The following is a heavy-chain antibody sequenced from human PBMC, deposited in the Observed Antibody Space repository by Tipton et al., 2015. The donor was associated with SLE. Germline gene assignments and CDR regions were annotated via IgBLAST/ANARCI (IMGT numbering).Heavy chain of an antibody. V-gene: IGHV3-23*01. CDR2: LSTSGGST. CDR1: GFTFSNFA. J-gene: IGHJ5*02. CDR3: ANLQRFLEWLPPRGFDP. D-gene: IGHD3-3*01. Sequence: GSVRLSCAASGFTFSNFAMNWVRQAPGKGLEWVSALSTSGGSTYYTDSVKGRFTISRDNSKNSLYLQMDSLRAEDTAIYYCANLQRFLEWLPPRGFDPWGQGTLVTVSS.